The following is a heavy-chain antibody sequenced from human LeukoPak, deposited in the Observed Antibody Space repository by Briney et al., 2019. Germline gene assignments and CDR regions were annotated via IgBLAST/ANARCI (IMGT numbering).Heavy chain of an antibody. CDR3: ARAGIPPLAYYYGSGSYYFDY. CDR2: IYYSGST. D-gene: IGHD3-10*01. CDR1: GGSISSGGYY. V-gene: IGHV4-31*03. Sequence: PSQTLSLTCTVSGGSISSGGYYWSWIRQHPGKGLEWIGYIYYSGSTYYNPSLKSRVTISVDTSKNQFSLKLSSVTAADTAVYYCARAGIPPLAYYYGSGSYYFDYWGQGTLVTVSS. J-gene: IGHJ4*02.